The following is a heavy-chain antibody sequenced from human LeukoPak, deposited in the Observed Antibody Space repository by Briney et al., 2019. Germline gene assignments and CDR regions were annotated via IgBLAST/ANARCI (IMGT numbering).Heavy chain of an antibody. V-gene: IGHV3-11*04. D-gene: IGHD5-12*01. CDR1: GFTFSDYY. J-gene: IGHJ4*02. CDR2: ISTTSGNI. Sequence: GGSLRLSWAASGFTFSDYYMSLIRYASGKGLDWVSFISTTSGNIYYADSVKGRFTISRDNAKNSLYLQMNSLRVEDTALYYCARGQYSGYDLTLGYWGQGTLVTVSS. CDR3: ARGQYSGYDLTLGY.